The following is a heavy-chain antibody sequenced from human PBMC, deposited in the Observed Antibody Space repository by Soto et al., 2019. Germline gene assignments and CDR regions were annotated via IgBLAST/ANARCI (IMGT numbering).Heavy chain of an antibody. Sequence: GGSLRLSCAASGFTFSSYDMHWVRQATGKGLEWVSAIGTAGDTYYPGSVKGRFTISRENAKNSLYLQMNSLRAGDTAVYYCARAHSSRWYGYDAFDIWGQGTMVTVSS. CDR1: GFTFSSYD. CDR3: ARAHSSRWYGYDAFDI. V-gene: IGHV3-13*01. J-gene: IGHJ3*02. CDR2: IGTAGDT. D-gene: IGHD6-13*01.